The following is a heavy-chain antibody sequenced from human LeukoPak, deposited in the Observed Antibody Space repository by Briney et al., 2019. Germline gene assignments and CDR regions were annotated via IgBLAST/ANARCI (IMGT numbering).Heavy chain of an antibody. CDR1: GFIFSSYS. D-gene: IGHD3-3*01. Sequence: GGSLRLSCVASGFIFSSYSMNWVRQAPGKGLEWVAVISYDGSNKYYADSVEGRFAISRDNSKNTLYLQMNSLRAEDTAVYYCARDLESIDYWGQGTLVTVSS. J-gene: IGHJ4*02. V-gene: IGHV3-30*03. CDR3: ARDLESIDY. CDR2: ISYDGSNK.